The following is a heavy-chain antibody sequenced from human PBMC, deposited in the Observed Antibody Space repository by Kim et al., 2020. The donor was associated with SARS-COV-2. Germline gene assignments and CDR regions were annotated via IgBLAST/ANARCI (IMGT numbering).Heavy chain of an antibody. V-gene: IGHV3-30*18. CDR2: TSYDGGNI. CDR1: GFSFSTYG. CDR3: AKALDYNYESSLDY. J-gene: IGHJ4*02. D-gene: IGHD3-22*01. Sequence: GGSLRLSCAASGFSFSTYGMHWVRQAPGKGLEWVALTSYDGGNIYHADSVRGRFTVSRDNSKNTVYLQMNSLRDDYTAVYFCAKALDYNYESSLDYWGQGTLVTVSS.